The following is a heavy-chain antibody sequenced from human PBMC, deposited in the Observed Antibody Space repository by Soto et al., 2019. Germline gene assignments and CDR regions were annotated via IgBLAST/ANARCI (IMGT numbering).Heavy chain of an antibody. CDR3: AKESITMVRGVIKTPLDY. Sequence: QVQLVESGGGVVQPGRSLRLSCAASGFTFSSYGMHWVRQAPGKGLEWVAVISYDGSNKYYADSVKGRFTISRDNSKNTLYLHMSSLRAEDTAVYYCAKESITMVRGVIKTPLDYWGQGTLVTVSS. J-gene: IGHJ4*02. CDR2: ISYDGSNK. V-gene: IGHV3-30*18. D-gene: IGHD3-10*01. CDR1: GFTFSSYG.